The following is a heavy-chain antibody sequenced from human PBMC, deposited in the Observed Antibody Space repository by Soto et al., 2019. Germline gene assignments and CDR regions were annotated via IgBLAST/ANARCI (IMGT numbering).Heavy chain of an antibody. J-gene: IGHJ3*02. D-gene: IGHD2-2*02. V-gene: IGHV3-33*01. CDR3: ARDLMGVPAAIGHDAFDI. CDR1: GFTFSSYG. Sequence: GGSLRLSCAASGFTFSSYGMHWVRQAPGKGLEWVTVIWYDGSNKYYADSVKGRFTISRDNSKNTLYLQMNSLRAEDTAVYYCARDLMGVPAAIGHDAFDIWGQGTMVTVSS. CDR2: IWYDGSNK.